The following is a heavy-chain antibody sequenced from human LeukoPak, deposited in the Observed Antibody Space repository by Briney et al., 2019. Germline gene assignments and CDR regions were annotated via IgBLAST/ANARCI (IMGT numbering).Heavy chain of an antibody. CDR2: IHNDGTQG. Sequence: GGSLRLSCAASGFTFSRLGMQWVRQAPGKGLEWVAVIHNDGTQGQYGDSVKGRFTISKDNSQSTLYLQMNNLRDDDTAVYYCAKGGDELRGYRDVGGKGTTFTFPS. D-gene: IGHD2-21*02. V-gene: IGHV3-30*02. J-gene: IGHJ6*04. CDR3: AKGGDELRGYRDV. CDR1: GFTFSRLG.